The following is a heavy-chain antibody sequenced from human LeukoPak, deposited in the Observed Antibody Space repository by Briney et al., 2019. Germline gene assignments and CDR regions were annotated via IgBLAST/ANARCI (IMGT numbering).Heavy chain of an antibody. CDR1: GFTFSTYA. D-gene: IGHD3-22*01. J-gene: IGHJ5*02. CDR2: IPYDGSNK. CDR3: ASRYYYDSSGYRLGNWFDP. V-gene: IGHV3-30*04. Sequence: GGSLRLSCAASGFTFSTYAMHWVRQAPGKGLEWVAVIPYDGSNKYYADSVKGRFTISRDNSKNTLYLQMNSLRAEDTAVYYCASRYYYDSSGYRLGNWFDPWGQGTLVTVSS.